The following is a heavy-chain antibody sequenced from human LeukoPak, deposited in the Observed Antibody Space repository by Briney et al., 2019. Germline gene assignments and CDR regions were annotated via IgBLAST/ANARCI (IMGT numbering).Heavy chain of an antibody. J-gene: IGHJ4*02. Sequence: GGSLRLSCAASGFTFSDYYMSWIRQAPGKGLEWVSYISSSGSTIYYADSVKGRFTISRDNAKNSLYLQMNSLRAEDTAVYYCARVPRLGGGSYYLDYWGQRTLVTVSS. CDR2: ISSSGSTI. CDR3: ARVPRLGGGSYYLDY. V-gene: IGHV3-11*04. D-gene: IGHD2-15*01. CDR1: GFTFSDYY.